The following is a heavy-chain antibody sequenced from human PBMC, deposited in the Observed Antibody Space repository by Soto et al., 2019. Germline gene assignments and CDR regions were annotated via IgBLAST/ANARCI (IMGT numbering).Heavy chain of an antibody. Sequence: ASVKVSCKASGYTFTSYGISWVRQAPGQGLEWVGWISAHNGDTRYAQNLQGRITMTTDTFTNTAYMELTSLTSDDTAVYYCARDWSRYYDSSGLMWFYWGRGTLVIVSS. CDR1: GYTFTSYG. V-gene: IGHV1-18*01. CDR3: ARDWSRYYDSSGLMWFY. J-gene: IGHJ4*02. D-gene: IGHD3-22*01. CDR2: ISAHNGDT.